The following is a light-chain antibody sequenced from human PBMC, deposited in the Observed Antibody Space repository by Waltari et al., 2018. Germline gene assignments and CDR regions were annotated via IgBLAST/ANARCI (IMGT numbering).Light chain of an antibody. CDR3: QQYKSLPRT. Sequence: DIQMTQSPSSMSASVGDRVSITCQASQDISDYLSWYQQKPGKAPKLLIYDGSNLQTGVPSRFSGSGSGTYFTFTISSLQPVDIATYYCQQYKSLPRTFGQGTKVEIK. CDR2: DGS. J-gene: IGKJ1*01. CDR1: QDISDY. V-gene: IGKV1-33*01.